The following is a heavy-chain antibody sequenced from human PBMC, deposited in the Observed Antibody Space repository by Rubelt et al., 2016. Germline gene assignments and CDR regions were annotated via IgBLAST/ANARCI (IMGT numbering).Heavy chain of an antibody. J-gene: IGHJ4*02. D-gene: IGHD6-19*01. Sequence: QLQLQESGPGLVKPSETLSLTCTVSGGSISSTLYYWGWIRQPPGKGLEWIASIYYSRSTYYNPSLKSRVTISVDTSNNLLSRKLSSVTAADTAVYDGARDARSGWYGYYFDYGGQGTLLTVSS. CDR3: ARDARSGWYGYYFDY. V-gene: IGHV4-39*07. CDR1: GGSISSTLYY. CDR2: IYYSRST.